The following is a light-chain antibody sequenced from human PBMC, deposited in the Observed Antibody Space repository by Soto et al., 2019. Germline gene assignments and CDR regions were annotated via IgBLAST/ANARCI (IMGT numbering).Light chain of an antibody. CDR2: AAS. CDR1: QDISYY. CDR3: QRYNIAPLT. Sequence: DIQMTQSPSSLSASVGDRVTITCRASQDISYYLAWYQQKPGTVPKVLIYAASTLQSGVPTRFSGSGSGTEFALPISSLQAEDVAIYYCQRYNIAPLTFGGGTRVEI. V-gene: IGKV1-27*01. J-gene: IGKJ4*01.